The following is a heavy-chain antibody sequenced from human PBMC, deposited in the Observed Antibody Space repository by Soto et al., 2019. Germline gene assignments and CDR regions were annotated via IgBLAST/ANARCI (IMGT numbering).Heavy chain of an antibody. V-gene: IGHV3-23*01. Sequence: EVQLLESGGGLVQPGGSLRLSCAASGFTFSSYAMSWVRQAPGKGLEWVSAISGSGGSTYYADSVKGRFTISRDNSKNTLYLQMNSLRAEDTAVYYCAKDSKYGDYGSLVLLAFDIWGQGTMVTVSS. D-gene: IGHD4-17*01. CDR2: ISGSGGST. J-gene: IGHJ3*02. CDR1: GFTFSSYA. CDR3: AKDSKYGDYGSLVLLAFDI.